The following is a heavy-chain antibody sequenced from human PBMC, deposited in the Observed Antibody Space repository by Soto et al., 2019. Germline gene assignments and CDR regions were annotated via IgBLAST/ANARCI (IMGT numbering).Heavy chain of an antibody. Sequence: QVQLVESGGGVVQPGRSLRLSCAASGFTFSSYGMHWVRQAPGKGLEWVAVISYDGSNKYYADSVKGRFTISRDNSKNTLYLQMNSLRAEDTAVYYCAKDLEWGGSYSQGGMDVWGQGTTVTVSS. D-gene: IGHD1-26*01. CDR1: GFTFSSYG. J-gene: IGHJ6*02. CDR3: AKDLEWGGSYSQGGMDV. V-gene: IGHV3-30*18. CDR2: ISYDGSNK.